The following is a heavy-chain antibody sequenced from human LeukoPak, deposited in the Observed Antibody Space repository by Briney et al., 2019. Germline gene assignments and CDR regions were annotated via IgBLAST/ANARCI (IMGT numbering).Heavy chain of an antibody. CDR2: VSGRDDST. CDR3: AKWGDYDILTGYYDSDY. CDR1: GFTFSNYA. V-gene: IGHV3-23*01. Sequence: GASLRLSCAASGFTFSNYAMSWVRQAPGKGLEWVSAVSGRDDSTYYADFVKGRFTISRDNSKNTLYLQMNSLRAEDTAVYYCAKWGDYDILTGYYDSDYWGQGTLVTVSS. J-gene: IGHJ4*02. D-gene: IGHD3-9*01.